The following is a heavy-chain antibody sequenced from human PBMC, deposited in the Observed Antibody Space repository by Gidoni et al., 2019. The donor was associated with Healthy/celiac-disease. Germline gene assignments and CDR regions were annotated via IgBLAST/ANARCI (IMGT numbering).Heavy chain of an antibody. CDR1: GGSISSSSYY. Sequence: PSETLSLTCTVSGGSISSSSYYWGWIRQPPGKGLEWIGSIYYSGSTYYNPSLKSRVTISVDTSKNQFSLKLSSVTAADTAVYYCARRVVPAAIRAGGWYYGMDVWGQGTTVTVSS. V-gene: IGHV4-39*01. CDR3: ARRVVPAAIRAGGWYYGMDV. CDR2: IYYSGST. D-gene: IGHD2-2*02. J-gene: IGHJ6*02.